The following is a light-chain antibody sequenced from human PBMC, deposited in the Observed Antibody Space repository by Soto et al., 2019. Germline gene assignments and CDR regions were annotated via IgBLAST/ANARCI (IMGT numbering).Light chain of an antibody. Sequence: QSALTQPASVSGSPGQSITFSCTGTNNDIGNYNYVSWYPQHPGKAPKLLIYAVSNRPSGVSNRFSGSKSGNTASLTISGLQAEDEADYYCSSFTISGTPLVFGGGTKLTVL. CDR3: SSFTISGTPLV. CDR2: AVS. V-gene: IGLV2-14*03. J-gene: IGLJ2*01. CDR1: NNDIGNYNY.